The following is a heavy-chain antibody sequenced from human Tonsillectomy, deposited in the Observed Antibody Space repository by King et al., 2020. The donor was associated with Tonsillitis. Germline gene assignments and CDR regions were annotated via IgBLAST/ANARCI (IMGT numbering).Heavy chain of an antibody. CDR3: ARGSWKQLWSQGSSGLYYFDY. D-gene: IGHD5-18*01. J-gene: IGHJ4*02. Sequence: VQLVESGGGVVRPGGSLRLSCAASGFTFGDYGMSWVRQVSGKGLEWVSGINWNGGSTGYADSVKGRFTISRDNAKNCLYLQMNSLRAEDTALYYCARGSWKQLWSQGSSGLYYFDYWGQGTLVTVSS. V-gene: IGHV3-20*04. CDR2: INWNGGST. CDR1: GFTFGDYG.